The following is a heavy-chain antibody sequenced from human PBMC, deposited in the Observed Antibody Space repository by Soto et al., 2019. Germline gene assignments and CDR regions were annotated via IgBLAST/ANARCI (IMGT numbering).Heavy chain of an antibody. CDR3: AKISAGSTDETMFTVFDF. CDR2: IYHTGTT. J-gene: IGHJ4*02. Sequence: PSATLSLTCTVSCDSIRSSYWTCIRHPPGIGLEWIGDIYHTGTTNYNPSLKSRVSISVDTSKNQFSLRLRSVTAADTAIYFCAKISAGSTDETMFTVFDFWGQGTLVTVSS. D-gene: IGHD6-13*01. CDR1: CDSIRSSY. V-gene: IGHV4-59*03.